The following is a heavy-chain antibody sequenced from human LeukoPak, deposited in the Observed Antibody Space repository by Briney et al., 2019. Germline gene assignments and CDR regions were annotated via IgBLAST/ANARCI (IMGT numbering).Heavy chain of an antibody. CDR3: TTFKVGATIYYYYYMDV. CDR1: GFTFSNAW. V-gene: IGHV3-15*01. J-gene: IGHJ6*03. D-gene: IGHD1-26*01. Sequence: GGSLRLSCAASGFTFSNAWMSWVRQAPGKGLEWVGRIKSKTDGGTTDYAAPVKGRFTISRDDSKNTLYLQMNSLKTEDTAVYYCTTFKVGATIYYYYYMDVWGKGTTVTVSS. CDR2: IKSKTDGGTT.